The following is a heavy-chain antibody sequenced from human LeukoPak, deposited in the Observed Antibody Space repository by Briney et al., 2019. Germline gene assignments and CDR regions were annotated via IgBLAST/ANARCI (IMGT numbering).Heavy chain of an antibody. CDR2: INPNSGGT. D-gene: IGHD3-16*02. V-gene: IGHV1-2*02. CDR1: GYTFTGYY. CDR3: ARGFMITFGGVIAIRFGFDY. J-gene: IGHJ4*02. Sequence: ASVKVSCKASGYTFTGYYMHWVRQAPGQGLEWMGWINPNSGGTNYAQKFQGRVTMTRDTSTSTAYMELRSLRSDDTAVYYCARGFMITFGGVIAIRFGFDYWGQGTLVTVSS.